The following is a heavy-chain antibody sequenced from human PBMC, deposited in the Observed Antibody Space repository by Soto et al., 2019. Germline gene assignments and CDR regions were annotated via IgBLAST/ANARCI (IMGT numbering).Heavy chain of an antibody. CDR1: GFTFSSYA. V-gene: IGHV3-23*01. J-gene: IGHJ4*02. CDR3: AKDPPALYDSSGYYFW. Sequence: PGGSLRLSCAASGFTFSSYAMSWVRQAPGKGLEWVSAISGSGGSTYYADSVKGRFTISRDNSKNTLYLQMNSLRAEDTAVYYCAKDPPALYDSSGYYFWWGQGTLVTVSS. D-gene: IGHD3-22*01. CDR2: ISGSGGST.